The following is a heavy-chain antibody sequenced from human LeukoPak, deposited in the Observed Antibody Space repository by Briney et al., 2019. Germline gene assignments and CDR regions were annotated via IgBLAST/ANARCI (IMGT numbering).Heavy chain of an antibody. Sequence: ETLSLTCTVSGGSISSYYWSWVRQAPGKGLEWVANIKQDGSEKYYVDSVKGRFTISRDNAKNSLYLQMNSLRAEDTAVYYCASHMTTVTTSYYYYYYMDVWGKGTTVTVSS. J-gene: IGHJ6*03. CDR1: GGSISSYY. D-gene: IGHD4-11*01. CDR2: IKQDGSEK. CDR3: ASHMTTVTTSYYYYYYMDV. V-gene: IGHV3-7*01.